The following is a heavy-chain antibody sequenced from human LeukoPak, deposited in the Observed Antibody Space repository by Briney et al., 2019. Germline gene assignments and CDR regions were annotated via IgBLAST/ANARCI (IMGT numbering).Heavy chain of an antibody. Sequence: GASVKVSCKASGYTFTSYYLHWVRQAPGQGFEWMGIINPSGGTTSYAQKFQGRVTMTRDTSTSTLFMELSSLTSEDTAVYYCARGGGSYPLEYWGQGTLVTVSS. CDR2: INPSGGTT. D-gene: IGHD1-26*01. J-gene: IGHJ4*02. V-gene: IGHV1-46*01. CDR3: ARGGGSYPLEY. CDR1: GYTFTSYY.